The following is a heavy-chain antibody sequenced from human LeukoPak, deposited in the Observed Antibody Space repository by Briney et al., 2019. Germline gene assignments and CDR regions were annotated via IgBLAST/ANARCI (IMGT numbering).Heavy chain of an antibody. J-gene: IGHJ5*02. CDR1: GFTFSSYW. D-gene: IGHD2-15*01. CDR2: INSDGSST. V-gene: IGHV3-74*01. CDR3: AREGYCSGGSCYPNGHANEFDP. Sequence: GSLKLSCAASGFTFSSYWMHWVRQAPGKGLVWVSRINSDGSSTSYADSVKGRFTISRDNAKNSLYLQMNSLRAEDTAVYYCAREGYCSGGSCYPNGHANEFDPWGQGTLVTVSS.